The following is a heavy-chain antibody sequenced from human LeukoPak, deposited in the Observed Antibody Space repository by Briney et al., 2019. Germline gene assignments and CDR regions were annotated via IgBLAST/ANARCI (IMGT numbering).Heavy chain of an antibody. CDR2: INPSGGST. Sequence: GASVKVSCKASGYTFTSYYMHWVRQAPGQGLEWMGIINPSGGSTSYAQKFQGRVSMTRDMSTSTVYMELSSLRSEDTAVYYCAREAPGYCSGDNCYSQSFFDYWGQGTLVTVS. V-gene: IGHV1-46*01. CDR1: GYTFTSYY. CDR3: AREAPGYCSGDNCYSQSFFDY. D-gene: IGHD2-15*01. J-gene: IGHJ4*02.